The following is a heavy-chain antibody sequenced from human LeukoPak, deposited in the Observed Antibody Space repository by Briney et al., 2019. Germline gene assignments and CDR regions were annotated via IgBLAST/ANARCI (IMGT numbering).Heavy chain of an antibody. D-gene: IGHD1-1*01. CDR3: ARLYRNDVPDAFDI. Sequence: GESLEISWKGSGYRFTSYWIGWVRQMPGKGLEWMGIIYPGDSDTRYSPPFQGQVTISADKSISTAYLQWSSLKASDTAMYYCARLYRNDVPDAFDIWGQGTMVTVSS. CDR2: IYPGDSDT. J-gene: IGHJ3*02. CDR1: GYRFTSYW. V-gene: IGHV5-51*01.